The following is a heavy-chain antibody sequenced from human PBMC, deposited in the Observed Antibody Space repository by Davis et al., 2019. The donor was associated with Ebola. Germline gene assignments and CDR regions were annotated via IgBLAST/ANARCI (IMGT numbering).Heavy chain of an antibody. CDR1: VITFRSYA. CDR2: ISGSGGST. Sequence: GESLKISCTDSVITFRSYAMTWVRQAPGKGLEWVSAISGSGGSTYYADSVKGRFTISRDNSKKTLYLQMNGLRAEDTAVYYCAKSGLSFGVVKYHYGMDVWGKGTTVTVSS. CDR3: AKSGLSFGVVKYHYGMDV. J-gene: IGHJ6*04. D-gene: IGHD3-3*01. V-gene: IGHV3-23*01.